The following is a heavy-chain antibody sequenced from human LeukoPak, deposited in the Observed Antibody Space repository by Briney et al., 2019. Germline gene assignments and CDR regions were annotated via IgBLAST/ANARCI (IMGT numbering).Heavy chain of an antibody. J-gene: IGHJ6*03. CDR2: ISGSGGST. Sequence: GGSLRLSCAASGFTFSTYAMSWVRQAPGKGLGWVSAISGSGGSTHYADSVKGRFTISRDNSYNTVSLQMNSLRDEDTGVYYCAKGLRTGVGPYMGYHYYMDVWGKGATVTVSS. V-gene: IGHV3-23*01. CDR1: GFTFSTYA. D-gene: IGHD3-16*01. CDR3: AKGLRTGVGPYMGYHYYMDV.